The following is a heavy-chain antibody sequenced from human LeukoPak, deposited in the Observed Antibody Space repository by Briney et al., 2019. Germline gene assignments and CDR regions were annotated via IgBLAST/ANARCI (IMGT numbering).Heavy chain of an antibody. CDR3: ARRSMAYGDYFWFDP. Sequence: ASVTVSCKASGYTFTSYYMHWVRQAPGQGLEWMGIINPSGGSTSYAQKFQGRVTMTRDTSTSTVYMELSSLRSEDTAVYYCARRSMAYGDYFWFDPWGQGTLVTVSS. D-gene: IGHD3-22*01. V-gene: IGHV1-46*01. J-gene: IGHJ5*02. CDR1: GYTFTSYY. CDR2: INPSGGST.